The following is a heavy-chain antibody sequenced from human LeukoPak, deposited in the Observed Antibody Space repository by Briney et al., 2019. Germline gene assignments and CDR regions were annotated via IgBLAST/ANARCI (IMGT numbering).Heavy chain of an antibody. J-gene: IGHJ4*02. V-gene: IGHV3-74*01. CDR1: GFTFSSYW. CDR2: INTDGSFT. D-gene: IGHD3-22*01. CDR3: ARDLDSSGYYHVVDS. Sequence: GGSLRLSCAASGFTFSSYWMHWVRQAPGKGLVWVSRINTDGSFTRYADSVQGRFTISRDNSKNTLSLHMNSLRAEDTAVYYCARDLDSSGYYHVVDSWGQGALVTVSS.